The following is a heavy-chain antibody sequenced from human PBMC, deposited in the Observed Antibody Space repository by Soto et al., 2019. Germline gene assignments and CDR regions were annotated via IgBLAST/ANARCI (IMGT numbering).Heavy chain of an antibody. CDR2: IIPIFGTA. D-gene: IGHD5-18*01. V-gene: IGHV1-69*01. Sequence: QVQLVQSGAEVKKPGSSVKVSCKASGGTFSSYAISWVRQAPGQGLEWMGGIIPIFGTANYAQKFQGRATITADESTSTAYMELSSLRSEDTAVYYCARVLLGYSYGYRGWFDPWGQGTLVTVSS. CDR3: ARVLLGYSYGYRGWFDP. J-gene: IGHJ5*02. CDR1: GGTFSSYA.